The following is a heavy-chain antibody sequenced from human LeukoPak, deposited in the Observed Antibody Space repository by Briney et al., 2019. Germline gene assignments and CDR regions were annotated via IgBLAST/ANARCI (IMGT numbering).Heavy chain of an antibody. CDR2: ITSSSSTI. J-gene: IGHJ4*02. V-gene: IGHV3-48*02. CDR3: ARESLQCNGDTCYSSYYFDY. Sequence: TGGSLRLSCAASGFTFSTYSMNWVRQAPGKGLEWVSHITSSSSTIYYADSVKGRFTISRDNAKNSLYLQMNSPRDEDTAVYYCARESLQCNGDTCYSSYYFDYWGQGTLVTVSS. CDR1: GFTFSTYS. D-gene: IGHD2-15*01.